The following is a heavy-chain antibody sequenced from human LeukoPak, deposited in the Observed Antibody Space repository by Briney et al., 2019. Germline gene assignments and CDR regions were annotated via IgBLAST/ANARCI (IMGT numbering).Heavy chain of an antibody. CDR2: IFYSGSH. J-gene: IGHJ6*03. Sequence: SETLSLTCAVSGGSVSSSHWWSWVRQAPGQGLMWIGEIFYSGSHNYNPSLKTRVTISIDEPKNQFSLKLSSVTAADTAVYYCARVVEVAIFGVKYYYYMDVWGKGPRSPSP. D-gene: IGHD3-3*01. CDR3: ARVVEVAIFGVKYYYYMDV. CDR1: GGSVSSSHW. V-gene: IGHV4-4*02.